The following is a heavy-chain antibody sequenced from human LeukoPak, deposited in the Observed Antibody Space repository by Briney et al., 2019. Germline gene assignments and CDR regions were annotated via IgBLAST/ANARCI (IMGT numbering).Heavy chain of an antibody. J-gene: IGHJ5*02. Sequence: ASVKVSCKASGGTFSSYTISWVRQAPGQGLEWMGRIIPILGIANYAQKFQGRVTITADKSTSTAYMELSSLRSEDTAAYYCAKDHGQDYDFWSGYGALNWFDPWGQGTLVTVSS. CDR2: IIPILGIA. D-gene: IGHD3-3*01. CDR1: GGTFSSYT. V-gene: IGHV1-69*04. CDR3: AKDHGQDYDFWSGYGALNWFDP.